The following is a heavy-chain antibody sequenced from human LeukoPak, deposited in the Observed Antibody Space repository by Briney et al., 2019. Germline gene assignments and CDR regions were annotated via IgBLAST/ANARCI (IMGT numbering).Heavy chain of an antibody. D-gene: IGHD1-14*01. CDR2: INTDGSST. Sequence: GGSLRLSCAASGSTFSSHWMHGVRQAPGKGLVWVSRINTDGSSTNYADSVKGRFTISRDNAKNTLYLQMNSLRAEDTAIYYCATTGSSHSRYLDFWGQGTLVTVSS. CDR1: GSTFSSHW. CDR3: ATTGSSHSRYLDF. J-gene: IGHJ4*02. V-gene: IGHV3-74*01.